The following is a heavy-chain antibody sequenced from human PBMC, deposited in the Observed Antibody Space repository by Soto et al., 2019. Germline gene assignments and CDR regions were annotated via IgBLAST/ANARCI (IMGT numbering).Heavy chain of an antibody. CDR1: GFTFSSYA. CDR3: ARGGLGYNSAFDI. V-gene: IGHV3-30-3*01. Sequence: QVQLVESGGGVVQPGRSLRLSCAASGFTFSSYAMHWVRQAPGKGLEWVAVISYDGSNKYNADSVKGRFTISRDNSKNTLYLQMNSLRAEDTAVYYWARGGLGYNSAFDIWGQGTMVTVSS. D-gene: IGHD5-12*01. CDR2: ISYDGSNK. J-gene: IGHJ3*02.